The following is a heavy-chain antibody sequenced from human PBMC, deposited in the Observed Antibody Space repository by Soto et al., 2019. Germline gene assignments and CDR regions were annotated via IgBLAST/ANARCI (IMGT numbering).Heavy chain of an antibody. V-gene: IGHV3-30-3*01. D-gene: IGHD6-19*01. CDR2: ISYDGSNK. J-gene: IGHJ6*02. CDR3: ARDPVQWLVRYYYGMDV. Sequence: PGGSLRLSCAASGFTFSSYAMHWVRQAPGKGLEWVAVISYDGSNKYYADSVKGRFTISRDNSKNTLYLQMNSLRAEDTAVYYCARDPVQWLVRYYYGMDVWGQGTTVTVSS. CDR1: GFTFSSYA.